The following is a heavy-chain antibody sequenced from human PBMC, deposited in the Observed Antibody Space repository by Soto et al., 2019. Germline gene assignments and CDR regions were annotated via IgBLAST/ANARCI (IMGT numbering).Heavy chain of an antibody. CDR2: ISATDGGT. J-gene: IGHJ4*02. Sequence: EVQLLESGGGLVQPGGSLRLSCAASGFTFSTYAMSWVRQAPGKGLEWVSTISATDGGTYYADSVKGRFTISRDNSKNTLYLQMNSLRAEDTAVYYCANAESSGWPAFDYWAEGTLVTVSS. CDR1: GFTFSTYA. V-gene: IGHV3-23*01. D-gene: IGHD6-19*01. CDR3: ANAESSGWPAFDY.